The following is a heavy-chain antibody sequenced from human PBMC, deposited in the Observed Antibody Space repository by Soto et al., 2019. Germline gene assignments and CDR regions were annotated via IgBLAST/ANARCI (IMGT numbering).Heavy chain of an antibody. J-gene: IGHJ6*03. CDR1: GGTFSSYT. Sequence: VQLVQSGAEVKKPGSSVKVSCKASGGTFSSYTISWVRQAPGQGLEWMGRIIPILGIANYAQKFQGRVTITADKSTSTAYMELSSLRSEDTAVYYCARGAARLFYYYYYMDVWGKGTTVTVSS. D-gene: IGHD6-6*01. V-gene: IGHV1-69*02. CDR3: ARGAARLFYYYYYMDV. CDR2: IIPILGIA.